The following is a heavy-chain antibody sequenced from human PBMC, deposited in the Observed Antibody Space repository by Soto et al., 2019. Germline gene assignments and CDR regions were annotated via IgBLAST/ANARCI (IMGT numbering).Heavy chain of an antibody. CDR1: GGSISSYY. V-gene: IGHV4-59*01. CDR2: IYYSGST. Sequence: PSETLSLTCTVSGGSISSYYWSWIRQPPGKGLEWIGYIYYSGSTNYNPSLKSRVTISVDTSKNQFSLKLSSVTAADTAVYYCARRVVVSETIDYWGQGTLVTVST. CDR3: ARRVVVSETIDY. D-gene: IGHD2-2*01. J-gene: IGHJ4*02.